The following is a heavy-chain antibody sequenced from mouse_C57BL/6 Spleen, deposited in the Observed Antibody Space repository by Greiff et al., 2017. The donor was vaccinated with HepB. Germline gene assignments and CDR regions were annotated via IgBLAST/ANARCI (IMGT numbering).Heavy chain of an antibody. D-gene: IGHD2-3*01. CDR1: GFTFSDYG. Sequence: EVKLVESGGGLVKPGGSLKLSCAASGFTFSDYGMHWVRQAPEKGLEWVAYISSGSSTIYYADTVKGRFTISRDNAKHTLFLQMTSLRSEDTAMYYCARGRIYDAYWGFAYWGQGTLVTVSA. J-gene: IGHJ3*01. V-gene: IGHV5-17*01. CDR2: ISSGSSTI. CDR3: ARGRIYDAYWGFAY.